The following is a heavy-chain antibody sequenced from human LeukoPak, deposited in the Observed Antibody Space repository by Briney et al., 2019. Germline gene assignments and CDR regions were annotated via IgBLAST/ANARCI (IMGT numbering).Heavy chain of an antibody. CDR2: ISYSGTT. CDR1: GGSLSSGSYY. Sequence: PSETLSLTCTVSGGSLSSGSYYWGWIRQPPGKGLEWIASISYSGTTYYNPSLKSRVTISVDTSKNQFSLKLTSVTAADMAVYYCARISRPADRTVGPYYMNVWGKGATVTVSS. CDR3: ARISRPADRTVGPYYMNV. J-gene: IGHJ6*03. V-gene: IGHV4-39*01. D-gene: IGHD1-26*01.